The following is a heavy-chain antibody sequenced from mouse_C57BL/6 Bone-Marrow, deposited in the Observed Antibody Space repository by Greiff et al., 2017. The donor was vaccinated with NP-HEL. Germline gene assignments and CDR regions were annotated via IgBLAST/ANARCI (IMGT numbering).Heavy chain of an antibody. J-gene: IGHJ1*03. CDR1: GFSLTSYG. V-gene: IGHV2-5*01. CDR2: LWRGGST. D-gene: IGHD1-1*01. CDR3: AKEYYGSSYDWYFDV. Sequence: VQLQQSGPGLVQPSQSLSITCTVSGFSLTSYGVHWVRQSPGKGLEWLGVLWRGGSTDYNAAFMSRLSITKDNSKSQVFFKMNSLQADDTAIYYCAKEYYGSSYDWYFDVWGTGTTVTVSS.